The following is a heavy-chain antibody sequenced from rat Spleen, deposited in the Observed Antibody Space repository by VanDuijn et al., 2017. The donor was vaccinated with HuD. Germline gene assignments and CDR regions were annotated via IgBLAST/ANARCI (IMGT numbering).Heavy chain of an antibody. V-gene: IGHV2S12*01. CDR2: ISSGGST. Sequence: QVHLKESGPGLVQSSQTLSLTCTVFGFSLTTNGVSWVRQPPGEGLEWVAAISSGGSTYYNSALKSRLSISKDTTKSQVCLKMSSLQTEDTATYYCAKYRGDAWGQGASVTVS. J-gene: IGHJ4*01. CDR1: GFSLTTNG. D-gene: IGHD3-8*01. CDR3: AKYRGDA.